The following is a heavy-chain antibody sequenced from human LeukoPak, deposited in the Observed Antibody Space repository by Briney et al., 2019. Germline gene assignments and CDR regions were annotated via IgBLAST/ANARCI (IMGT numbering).Heavy chain of an antibody. CDR1: GGSISSYY. Sequence: PSETLSLTCTVSGGSISSYYWSWIRQPAGKGLEWIGRIYSSGNTHYNPSLKSRVTMSVDTSKNQFSLRLNSVTAADTAVYYCARCDDSRGYQLDHWGQGTLVTVSS. CDR3: ARCDDSRGYQLDH. V-gene: IGHV4-4*07. CDR2: IYSSGNT. D-gene: IGHD3-22*01. J-gene: IGHJ4*02.